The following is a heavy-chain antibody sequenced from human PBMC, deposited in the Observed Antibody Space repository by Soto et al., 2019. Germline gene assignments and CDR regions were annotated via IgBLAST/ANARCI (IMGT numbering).Heavy chain of an antibody. J-gene: IGHJ6*02. D-gene: IGHD2-21*02. Sequence: PGESLKSSGKGSVYSLTSYWISRLRQMPGKGLEWMGRIDPSDSYTNYSSSFQGHVTISADKSISTAYLQWSSLKASDTAMYYCARSTEGGGPRMDVWGQGTKVNVSS. CDR1: VYSLTSYW. V-gene: IGHV5-10-1*01. CDR2: IDPSDSYT. CDR3: ARSTEGGGPRMDV.